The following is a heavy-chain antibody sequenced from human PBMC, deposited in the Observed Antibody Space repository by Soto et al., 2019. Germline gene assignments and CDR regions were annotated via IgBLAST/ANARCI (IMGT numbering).Heavy chain of an antibody. D-gene: IGHD6-13*01. CDR1: GFTFNNYW. V-gene: IGHV3-7*05. Sequence: EVQLVESGGGLVQPGGSLRLSCVASGFTFNNYWMSWVRQAPGTGMEWVANIARDGSESHYIDSVKGRFTISRDNAKNSRYLQMNSLRTEDTAMYYCARAAANFDYWGQGTLVTVSS. J-gene: IGHJ4*02. CDR2: IARDGSES. CDR3: ARAAANFDY.